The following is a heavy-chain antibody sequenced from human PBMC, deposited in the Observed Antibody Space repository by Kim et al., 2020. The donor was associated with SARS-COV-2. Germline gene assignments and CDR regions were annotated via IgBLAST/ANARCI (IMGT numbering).Heavy chain of an antibody. V-gene: IGHV3-30*18. CDR2: ISYDGSNK. CDR1: GFTFSSYG. Sequence: GGSLRLSCAASGFTFSSYGMHWVRQAPGKGLEWVAVISYDGSNKYYADSVKGRFTISRDNSKNTLYLQMNSLRAEDTAVYYCAKDALYRGYSYGPPDYWGQGTLVTVSS. J-gene: IGHJ4*02. CDR3: AKDALYRGYSYGPPDY. D-gene: IGHD5-18*01.